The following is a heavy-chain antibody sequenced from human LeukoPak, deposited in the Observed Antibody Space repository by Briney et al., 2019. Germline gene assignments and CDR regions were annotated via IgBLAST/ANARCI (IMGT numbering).Heavy chain of an antibody. D-gene: IGHD2-21*02. Sequence: PSETLSLTCTVSGGSISTPGYYWGWIRQPPGKGLEWIGGLYHSGSTYYKPSLKSRATISVDKSKNQCSLKLRSVTAADTAVYYCARHALATVTDPSFDYWGQGTLVTVSS. CDR1: GGSISTPGYY. V-gene: IGHV4-39*01. CDR2: LYHSGST. CDR3: ARHALATVTDPSFDY. J-gene: IGHJ4*02.